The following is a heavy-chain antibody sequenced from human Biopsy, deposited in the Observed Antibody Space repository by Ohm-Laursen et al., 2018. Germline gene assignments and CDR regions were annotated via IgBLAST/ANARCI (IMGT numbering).Heavy chain of an antibody. V-gene: IGHV4-4*07. Sequence: PSDTLSLTCTVSGGPLSTYYWSWIRQPAGKGLEWIGRISSSGSTNYNPSLRSRVTLSMDTSKRQFSLKMSFVTAADTAVYYCARWTPEYDSSRYYLDAFDIWGQGTKVTVSS. J-gene: IGHJ3*02. CDR1: GGPLSTYY. CDR3: ARWTPEYDSSRYYLDAFDI. D-gene: IGHD3-22*01. CDR2: ISSSGST.